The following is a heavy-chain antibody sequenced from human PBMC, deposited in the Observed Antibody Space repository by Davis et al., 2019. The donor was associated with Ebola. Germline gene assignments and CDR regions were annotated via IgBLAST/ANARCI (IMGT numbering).Heavy chain of an antibody. CDR2: INHSGST. Sequence: MPSETLSLTCTVSGGSISSYYWSWIRQPPGKGLEWIGEINHSGSTNYNPSLKSRVTISVDTSKNQFSLKLSSVTAADTAVYYCARVMITFGGVIVMPGEFDYWGQGTLVTVSS. V-gene: IGHV4-34*09. J-gene: IGHJ4*02. D-gene: IGHD3-16*02. CDR3: ARVMITFGGVIVMPGEFDY. CDR1: GGSISSYY.